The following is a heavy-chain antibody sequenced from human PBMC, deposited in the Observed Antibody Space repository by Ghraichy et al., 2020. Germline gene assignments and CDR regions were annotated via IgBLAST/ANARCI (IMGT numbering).Heavy chain of an antibody. CDR1: GDSISHYY. CDR2: IYDNLGT. V-gene: IGHV4-59*01. CDR3: ARGSGSYYNIDY. Sequence: GSLRLSCTVSGDSISHYYWNWIRQSPGRGLEWIAYIYDNLGTNYNPSLKSRVIISIDMSKNQFSLKLTSVTAADTAVYYCARGSGSYYNIDYWGQGTLVTVSS. J-gene: IGHJ4*02. D-gene: IGHD3-10*01.